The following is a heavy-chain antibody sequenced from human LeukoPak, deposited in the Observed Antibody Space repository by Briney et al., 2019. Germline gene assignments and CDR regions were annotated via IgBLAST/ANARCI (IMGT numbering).Heavy chain of an antibody. CDR1: GYTFTDYY. J-gene: IGHJ4*02. V-gene: IGHV1-2*06. CDR3: AKAKTIVGTFGFDY. Sequence: ASVKVSCKASGYTFTDYYMHWVRQTPGQGLEWVGRINPNSGGTNYAQKFQGRVTMTRDTSISTAYMELTRLTSDDTAVYYCAKAKTIVGTFGFDYWGQGTLVTVSS. CDR2: INPNSGGT. D-gene: IGHD2/OR15-2a*01.